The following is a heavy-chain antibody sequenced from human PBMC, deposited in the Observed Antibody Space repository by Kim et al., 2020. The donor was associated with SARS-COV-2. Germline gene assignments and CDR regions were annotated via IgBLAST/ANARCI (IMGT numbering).Heavy chain of an antibody. Sequence: GESLKISCKGSGYSFTSYWIGWVRQMPGKGLVWMVIIYPGDSDTRYSPSFQGQVPISADQSISTAYLQWSSLKASDPAMYYCAIIEGPNFPSDPWGQGTLVTLSP. CDR3: AIIEGPNFPSDP. CDR2: IYPGDSDT. V-gene: IGHV5-51*01. J-gene: IGHJ5*02. CDR1: GYSFTSYW.